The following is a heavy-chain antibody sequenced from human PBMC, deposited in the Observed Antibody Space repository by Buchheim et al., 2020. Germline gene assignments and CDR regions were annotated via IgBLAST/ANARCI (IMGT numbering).Heavy chain of an antibody. J-gene: IGHJ4*02. CDR3: VRDRTGSTIDF. D-gene: IGHD6-19*01. V-gene: IGHV3-74*03. CDR2: ISGDGTRT. CDR1: GFTFSNYW. Sequence: VQLVESGGGFVQPGGSLRLSCEASGFTFSNYWMHWVRQTPGKGLLWVARISGDGTRTTYADSVKGRFTISRDNARNTLYLQMNTLGGDDTALFYCVRDRTGSTIDFWGQGT.